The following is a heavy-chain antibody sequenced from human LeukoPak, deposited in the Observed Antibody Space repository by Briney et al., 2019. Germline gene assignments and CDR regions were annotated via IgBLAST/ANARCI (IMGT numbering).Heavy chain of an antibody. Sequence: GGSLRLSCAASGFNFNIYAVAWVRQAPGKGLQWVSGISGGGSTFYADSVKGRFTISRDNSNNTLYLQMNSLRAEDTAVYYCAKDPETIFGITMSNWGQGTLVTVSS. V-gene: IGHV3-23*01. CDR1: GFNFNIYA. CDR3: AKDPETIFGITMSN. CDR2: ISGGGST. J-gene: IGHJ4*02. D-gene: IGHD3-3*01.